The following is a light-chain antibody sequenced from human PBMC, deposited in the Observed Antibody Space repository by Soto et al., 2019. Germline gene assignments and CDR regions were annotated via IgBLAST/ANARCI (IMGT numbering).Light chain of an antibody. Sequence: EIVMTQSPATLSVSPGERATLSCRASQSVSSNLAWYQQKPGQAPRLLIYGASTRATGIPVRFSGSASGTEFTLTISSLQSEDFAVYYCQQYNNWPPRAWTFGRGTKVEIK. CDR3: QQYNNWPPRAWT. CDR2: GAS. J-gene: IGKJ1*01. CDR1: QSVSSN. V-gene: IGKV3-15*01.